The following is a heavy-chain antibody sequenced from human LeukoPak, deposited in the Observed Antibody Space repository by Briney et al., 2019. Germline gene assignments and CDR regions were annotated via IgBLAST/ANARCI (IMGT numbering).Heavy chain of an antibody. CDR1: GFTFSSYS. CDR2: ISSNSSTI. CDR3: ARDLGGSYCAIDY. J-gene: IGHJ4*02. Sequence: GGSLTLSCAASGFTFSSYSTKWVRQAPGKGLEWVSFISSNSSTIYYADSVKGRFTISRDNAKNSLYLQLNSLRAEDTAVYYCARDLGGSYCAIDYWGQGTLVTVSS. D-gene: IGHD1-26*01. V-gene: IGHV3-48*04.